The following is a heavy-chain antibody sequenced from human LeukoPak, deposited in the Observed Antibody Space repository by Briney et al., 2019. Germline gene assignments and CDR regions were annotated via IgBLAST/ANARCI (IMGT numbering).Heavy chain of an antibody. V-gene: IGHV4-39*01. CDR3: ARVAFGGYSYGYVDF. CDR2: IYYSGST. CDR1: GGSISSSNYY. J-gene: IGHJ4*02. D-gene: IGHD5-18*01. Sequence: NPSETLSLTCTVSGGSISSSNYYWGWIRQPPGKGLEWIGSIYYSGSTYYNPSLKSRVTISVDTSKNQFSLRLTSVTATETAVYYCARVAFGGYSYGYVDFWGQGTLVTVSS.